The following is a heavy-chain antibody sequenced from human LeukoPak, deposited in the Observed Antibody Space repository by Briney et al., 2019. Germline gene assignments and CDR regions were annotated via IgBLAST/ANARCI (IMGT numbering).Heavy chain of an antibody. V-gene: IGHV4-59*01. Sequence: SETLSLTCTVSGGSISIYYWNLIRQPPGKGLEWIGNIQYSGSTNYNPSLTSRVTILLDTSKNQFSLKINSVTAEDPAVYYCARDWDLRHWGQGTLVTVS. D-gene: IGHD1-26*01. J-gene: IGHJ4*02. CDR2: IQYSGST. CDR1: GGSISIYY. CDR3: ARDWDLRH.